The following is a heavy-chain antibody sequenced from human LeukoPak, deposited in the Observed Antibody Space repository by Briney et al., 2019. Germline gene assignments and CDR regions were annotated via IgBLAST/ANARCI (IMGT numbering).Heavy chain of an antibody. D-gene: IGHD3-10*01. CDR3: ARGFRGPNFDH. J-gene: IGHJ4*02. CDR1: GFTFSNSA. Sequence: GGSLRLSCAASGFTFSNSALSWVRQAPGKGLEWVSDISGSGGSTYYADSVKGRFTISRDNSKNTLYLQMNSLRAEDTAVYFCARGFRGPNFDHWGQGTLVTVSS. V-gene: IGHV3-23*01. CDR2: ISGSGGST.